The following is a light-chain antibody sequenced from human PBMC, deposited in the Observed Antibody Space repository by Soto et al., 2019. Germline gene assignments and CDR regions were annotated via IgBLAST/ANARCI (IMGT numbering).Light chain of an antibody. CDR1: NTDVGAYDY. V-gene: IGLV2-14*03. CDR2: DVI. Sequence: QSVLAQPASVSGSPGQSITISCSGTNTDVGAYDYVSWYQQHPGKAPKLILYDVINRPSGVSDRFSGSKSGNTASLTISGLQAEDEAEYFCSSYSTIINLVFGTGTKVTVL. CDR3: SSYSTIINLV. J-gene: IGLJ1*01.